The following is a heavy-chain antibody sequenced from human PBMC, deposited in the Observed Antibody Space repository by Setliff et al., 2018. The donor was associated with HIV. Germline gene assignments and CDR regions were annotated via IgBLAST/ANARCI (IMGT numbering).Heavy chain of an antibody. CDR2: VNPSGGSI. CDR1: GYTFTSYC. V-gene: IGHV1-46*01. D-gene: IGHD3-16*01. J-gene: IGHJ4*02. Sequence: ASVKVSCKAFGYTFTSYCIHWVRQAPGQGLEWLGMVNPSGGSIAYAQRFQGRVTMTRDTSTNTVYIDLSGLRSDDTAVYYCARDRTAGYNYDYGYWGQGTLVTVSS. CDR3: ARDRTAGYNYDYGY.